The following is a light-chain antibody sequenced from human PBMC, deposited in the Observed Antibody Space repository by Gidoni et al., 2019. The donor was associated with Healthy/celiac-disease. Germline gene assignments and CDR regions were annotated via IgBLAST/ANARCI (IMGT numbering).Light chain of an antibody. CDR1: QSISSC. V-gene: IGKV1-5*03. J-gene: IGKJ1*01. CDR3: QQYNSYSAT. Sequence: IQMPQSPSTLSAAVGDRVPITCRASQSISSCLAWYQQKPGKAPKLLIYKASSLESGVPSRFSGSGSGTEFTITISSLQPDDFATYYCQQYNSYSATFGQGTKVEIK. CDR2: KAS.